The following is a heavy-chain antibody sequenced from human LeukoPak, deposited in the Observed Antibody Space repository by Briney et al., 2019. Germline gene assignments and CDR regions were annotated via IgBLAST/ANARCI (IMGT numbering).Heavy chain of an antibody. V-gene: IGHV1-2*02. J-gene: IGHJ5*02. D-gene: IGHD2-8*01. CDR3: ARGIVLMVYAAEKTNWFDP. CDR1: GYTFTGYY. Sequence: GASVKVSCKASGYTFTGYYMHWVRQAPGQGLEWMGWINPNSGGTNYAQKFQGRVTMTRDTSISTAYMELSRLRSDDTAVYYCARGIVLMVYAAEKTNWFDPWGQGTLVTVSS. CDR2: INPNSGGT.